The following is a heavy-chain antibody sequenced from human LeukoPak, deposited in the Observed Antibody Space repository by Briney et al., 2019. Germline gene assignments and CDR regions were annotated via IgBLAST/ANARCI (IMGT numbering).Heavy chain of an antibody. J-gene: IGHJ4*02. Sequence: SETLSLTCTVSGGSISSGDYYWSWIRQPPGKGLEWIGYIYYSGSTYYNPSLKSRVTISVDTSKNQFSLKLSSVTAADTAVYYCARAENDFWSGYDYWGQGTLVTVSS. CDR3: ARAENDFWSGYDY. V-gene: IGHV4-30-4*08. CDR2: IYYSGST. CDR1: GGSISSGDYY. D-gene: IGHD3-3*01.